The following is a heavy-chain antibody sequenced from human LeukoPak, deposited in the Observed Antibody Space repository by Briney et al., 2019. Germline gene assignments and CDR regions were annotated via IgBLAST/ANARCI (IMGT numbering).Heavy chain of an antibody. D-gene: IGHD3-10*01. CDR2: IYYGGST. J-gene: IGHJ3*02. Sequence: KASETLSLTCTVSGGSISNYYWSWIRQPPGKGLEGIGYIYYGGSTKYKPSLKSRVTISVDTSKNQFSLKLSSVTAADTAVYYCARHGSMIRGDAFDIWGQGTMVTVSS. CDR1: GGSISNYY. CDR3: ARHGSMIRGDAFDI. V-gene: IGHV4-59*08.